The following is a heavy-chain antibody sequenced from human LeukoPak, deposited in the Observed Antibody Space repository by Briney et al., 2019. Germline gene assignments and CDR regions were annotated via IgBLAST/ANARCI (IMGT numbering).Heavy chain of an antibody. CDR2: ISYNSGSL. V-gene: IGHV3-9*01. CDR1: GFSFGDHA. J-gene: IGHJ4*02. D-gene: IGHD6-19*01. Sequence: AGGSLRLSCAASGFSFGDHAMHWVRQTPGKGLEWVAGISYNSGSLGYADSVKGRFTISRDNGKQSLFLQMNSLRPEDTAVYFCAKVGAVSLESWGQGNLVTVSS. CDR3: AKVGAVSLES.